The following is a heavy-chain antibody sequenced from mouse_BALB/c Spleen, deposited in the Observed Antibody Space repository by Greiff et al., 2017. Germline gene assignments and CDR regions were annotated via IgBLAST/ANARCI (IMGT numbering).Heavy chain of an antibody. Sequence: VQLKESGTVLARPGASVKMSCKASGYTFTSYWMHWVKQRPGQGLEWIGAIYPGNSDTSYNQKFKGKAKLTAVTSTSTAYMELSSLTNEDSAVYYCTRNSITTVDWYFDVWGAGTTVTVSS. CDR3: TRNSITTVDWYFDV. V-gene: IGHV1-5*01. J-gene: IGHJ1*01. CDR1: GYTFTSYW. D-gene: IGHD1-1*01. CDR2: IYPGNSDT.